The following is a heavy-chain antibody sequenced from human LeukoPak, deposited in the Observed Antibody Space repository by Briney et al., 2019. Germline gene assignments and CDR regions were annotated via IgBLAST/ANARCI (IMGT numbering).Heavy chain of an antibody. V-gene: IGHV1-18*01. Sequence: ASVKVSCKASGYTFSNYGFSWVRQAPGQGLEWMGWITPYNGNTNYAQKFQGRLTMTTDTSTSTAYMELRSLRSDDTAVYYCARASASSGYYYWGQGTLVTVSS. CDR2: ITPYNGNT. J-gene: IGHJ4*02. D-gene: IGHD3-22*01. CDR3: ARASASSGYYY. CDR1: GYTFSNYG.